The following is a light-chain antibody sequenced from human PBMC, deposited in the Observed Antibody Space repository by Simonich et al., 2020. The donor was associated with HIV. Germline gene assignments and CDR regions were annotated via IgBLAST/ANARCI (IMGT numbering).Light chain of an antibody. J-gene: IGKJ4*01. CDR2: GAS. CDR3: QQYNSWPT. V-gene: IGKV3-15*01. CDR1: QSVSSN. Sequence: EIVMTQSPATLSVSPGERATLSCRATQSVSSNLAWYQQKPGQAPRLLIYGASTRATGIPARVSGSGSGTEFTLTVSSMQSEDFAVYYCQQYNSWPTFGGGTKVEIK.